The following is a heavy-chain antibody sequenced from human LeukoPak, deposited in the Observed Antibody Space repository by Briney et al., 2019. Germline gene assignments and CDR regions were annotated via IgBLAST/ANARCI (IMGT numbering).Heavy chain of an antibody. CDR3: ARDVPYCSSTSCPFDY. J-gene: IGHJ4*02. D-gene: IGHD2-2*01. CDR2: ISSSSSYI. Sequence: GGSLRLSCAASGFTFSSYSMNWVRQAPGKGLEWVSSISSSSSYIYYADSVKGRFTISRDNAKNSLYLQMNSLRAEDTAVYYCARDVPYCSSTSCPFDYRGQGTLVTVSS. V-gene: IGHV3-21*01. CDR1: GFTFSSYS.